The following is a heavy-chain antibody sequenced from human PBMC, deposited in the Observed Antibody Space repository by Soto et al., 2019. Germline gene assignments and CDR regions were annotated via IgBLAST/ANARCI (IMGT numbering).Heavy chain of an antibody. CDR2: MNPNSGNT. Sequence: ASVKVSCKASGYTFTSYDINWVRQATGQGLEWMGWMNPNSGNTGYAQKFQGGVTMTRDTSTSTVYMELSSLRSEDTAVYYCARGATVTKFDYWGQGTLVTVSS. CDR1: GYTFTSYD. J-gene: IGHJ4*02. V-gene: IGHV1-8*01. D-gene: IGHD4-17*01. CDR3: ARGATVTKFDY.